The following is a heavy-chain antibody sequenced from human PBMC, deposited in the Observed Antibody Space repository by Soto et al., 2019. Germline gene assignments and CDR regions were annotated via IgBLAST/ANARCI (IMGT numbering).Heavy chain of an antibody. CDR2: INTDGSST. V-gene: IGHV3-74*01. CDR3: ARDGGWIDY. CDR1: GFTFTTYW. Sequence: QPGGSLRLSCSLSGFTFTTYWMHWVRQAPGKGLVWVSRINTDGSSTSYADSVKGRFTISRDNAKNTLYLQMNSLRAEDTAVYYCARDGGWIDYWGQGTLVTVSS. J-gene: IGHJ4*02. D-gene: IGHD6-19*01.